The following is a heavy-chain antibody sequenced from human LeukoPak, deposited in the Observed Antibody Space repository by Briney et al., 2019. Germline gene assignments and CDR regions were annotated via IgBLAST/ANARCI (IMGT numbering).Heavy chain of an antibody. CDR2: IYYSGST. CDR3: ARGLVARPDYNWFDP. CDR1: GGSISSYY. D-gene: IGHD6-6*01. Sequence: SETLSLTCTVSGGSISSYYWSWIRQPPGKGLEWIGYIYYSGSTNYNPSLKSRVTISVDTSKNQFSLKLSSVTAADPAVYYCARGLVARPDYNWFDPWGQGTLVTVSS. V-gene: IGHV4-59*01. J-gene: IGHJ5*02.